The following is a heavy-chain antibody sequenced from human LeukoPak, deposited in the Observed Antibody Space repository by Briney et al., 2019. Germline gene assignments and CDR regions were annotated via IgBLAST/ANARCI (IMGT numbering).Heavy chain of an antibody. CDR1: GFTFSSYW. Sequence: GGSLRLSCAASGFTFSSYWVHWVRHAPGKGLEWVPVIYSGGSTYYADSVKGRFTISRDNSKNTLYLQMNSLRAEDTAVYYCAGDYYDSSGPLRDYWGQGTLVTVSS. CDR3: AGDYYDSSGPLRDY. D-gene: IGHD3-22*01. J-gene: IGHJ4*02. V-gene: IGHV3-66*01. CDR2: IYSGGST.